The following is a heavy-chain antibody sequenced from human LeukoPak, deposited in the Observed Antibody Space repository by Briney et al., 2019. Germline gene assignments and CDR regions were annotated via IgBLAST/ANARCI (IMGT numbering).Heavy chain of an antibody. J-gene: IGHJ1*01. CDR2: INPYNGNT. CDR3: ARGRQLHLGELFPFAEFFQP. Sequence: GASVKVSCKASGYTFTTYGISWVRQAPGQGLEWMGWINPYNGNTNYAQKFQGRVTLTTDTSTSTACMDLRSLRSDDTAMYYCARGRQLHLGELFPFAEFFQPWGQGTLVTVFS. CDR1: GYTFTTYG. D-gene: IGHD3-16*01. V-gene: IGHV1-18*01.